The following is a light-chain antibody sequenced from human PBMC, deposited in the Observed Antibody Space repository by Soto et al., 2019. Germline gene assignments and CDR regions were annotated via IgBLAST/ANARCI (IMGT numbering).Light chain of an antibody. CDR2: GAS. CDR1: ESVSSN. Sequence: EIVMTQSPATLSVSQGERATLSCRASESVSSNLAWYQQKPGQAPRLLIYGASTRATGVPARFSGSGSGTQFTLTISSLQSQDFSVFYCQQYNKWPLTFGGGNKVELK. V-gene: IGKV3-15*01. CDR3: QQYNKWPLT. J-gene: IGKJ4*01.